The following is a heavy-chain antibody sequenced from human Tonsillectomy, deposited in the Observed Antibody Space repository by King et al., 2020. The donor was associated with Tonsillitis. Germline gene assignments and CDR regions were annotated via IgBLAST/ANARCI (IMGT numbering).Heavy chain of an antibody. CDR2: ISSSSSYI. CDR1: GFTFSSYS. V-gene: IGHV3-21*01. Sequence: VQLVESGGGLVKPGGSLRLSCAASGFTFSSYSMNWVRQAPGKGLEWVSSISSSSSYIYYADSVKGRFTISRDNAKNSLYLQMNSLRAEDTAVYYCAREGLNCYDSGNDAFDIWGQGTMVTVSS. D-gene: IGHD3-22*01. CDR3: AREGLNCYDSGNDAFDI. J-gene: IGHJ3*02.